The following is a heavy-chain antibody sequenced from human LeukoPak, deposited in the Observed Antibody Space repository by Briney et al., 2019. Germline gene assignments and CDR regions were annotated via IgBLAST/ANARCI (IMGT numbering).Heavy chain of an antibody. J-gene: IGHJ4*02. CDR2: MSGSGDYT. D-gene: IGHD5-12*01. Sequence: PGGSLRLSCAASGFSFSTYAMSWVRQAPGKGLEWVSGMSGSGDYTYYTDSVKGRFTISRDNSKSTLYLQMNSLRAEDTVVYYCAKASVIVASPLDYWGQGTLVTVSS. V-gene: IGHV3-23*01. CDR1: GFSFSTYA. CDR3: AKASVIVASPLDY.